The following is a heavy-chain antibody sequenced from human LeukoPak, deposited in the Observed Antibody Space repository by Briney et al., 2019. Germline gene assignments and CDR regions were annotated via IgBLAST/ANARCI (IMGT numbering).Heavy chain of an antibody. CDR1: GFTFSNYW. CDR2: INLDGSQK. Sequence: GGSLRLSCAASGFTFSNYWMAWVRQAPGKGPEWVANINLDGSQKYYVDSVKGRFTISRDNAENSLYLQMNSLRAEDTAVYYCARAGRDGYNYADYWGQGTLVTVSS. D-gene: IGHD5-24*01. J-gene: IGHJ4*02. CDR3: ARAGRDGYNYADY. V-gene: IGHV3-7*03.